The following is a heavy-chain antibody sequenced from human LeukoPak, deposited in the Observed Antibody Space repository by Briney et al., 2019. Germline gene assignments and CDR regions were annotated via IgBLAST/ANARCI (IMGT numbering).Heavy chain of an antibody. CDR1: GGSISNYY. J-gene: IGHJ4*02. CDR3: ARHRVGHCTSVTCPTFKY. Sequence: SETLSLTCAVSGGSISNYYWSWIRQPPGKGLEWIGYIYYSGSTNYNPSLKSRVTISVDTSKNQFSLKLTSVTAADTAVYYCARHRVGHCTSVTCPTFKYWGQGTLVTVSS. CDR2: IYYSGST. V-gene: IGHV4-59*08. D-gene: IGHD2-8*02.